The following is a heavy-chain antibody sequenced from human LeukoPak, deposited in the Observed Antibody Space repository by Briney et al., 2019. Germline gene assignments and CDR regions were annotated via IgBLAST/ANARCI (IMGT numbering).Heavy chain of an antibody. J-gene: IGHJ5*02. CDR1: GGSITYYY. CDR3: ARGRYPYGDYEFDP. D-gene: IGHD4-17*01. CDR2: IYYTGTT. V-gene: IGHV4-59*01. Sequence: PETLSLTCTVSGGSITYYYWSWIRQPPGKGLEWIGYIYYTGTTSFNPSLKSRVTISVDTSTDQFSLKLTSVTAADSAVYYCARGRYPYGDYEFDPWGQGTLVTVSS.